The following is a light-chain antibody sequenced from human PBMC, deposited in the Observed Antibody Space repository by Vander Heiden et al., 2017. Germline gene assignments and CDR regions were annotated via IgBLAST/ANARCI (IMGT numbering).Light chain of an antibody. CDR2: EVT. J-gene: IGLJ2*01. Sequence: QSALTQPPSASVSPRQSVTVSCTGTSSDVGGYKYVSWYQQHPGKAPKLMIYEVTKRPAGVPDRFSGSKSGNTAALTVSGRQAEDEADYYCISYAGSNNLVFGGGTKLTVL. CDR1: SSDVGGYKY. V-gene: IGLV2-8*01. CDR3: ISYAGSNNLV.